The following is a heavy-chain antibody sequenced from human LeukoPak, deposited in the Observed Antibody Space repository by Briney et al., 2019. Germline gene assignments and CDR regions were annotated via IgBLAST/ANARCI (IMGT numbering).Heavy chain of an antibody. V-gene: IGHV1-69*04. J-gene: IGHJ4*02. CDR3: ARPPYYYDSSGYYD. CDR2: IIPILGIA. D-gene: IGHD3-22*01. Sequence: GSSVKVSCKASGGTFSSYAISWVRQAPGQGPEWMGRIIPILGIANYAQKFQGRVTITADKSTSTASMELSSLRSEDTAVYYCARPPYYYDSSGYYDWGQGTLVTVSS. CDR1: GGTFSSYA.